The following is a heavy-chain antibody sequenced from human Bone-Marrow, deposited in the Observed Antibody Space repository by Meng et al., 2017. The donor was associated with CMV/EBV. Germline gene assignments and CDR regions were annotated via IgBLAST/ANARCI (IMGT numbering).Heavy chain of an antibody. J-gene: IGHJ4*02. D-gene: IGHD2-15*01. Sequence: GGSLRLSCAASGFTFSSYAMHWVRQAPGKGLEWVAVISYDGSNKYYADSVKGRFTISRDNSKTTLYLQMNNLRAEDTAVYYCERGAENCSGGSCSYFDYWGQGTLVTVSS. CDR3: ERGAENCSGGSCSYFDY. CDR1: GFTFSSYA. CDR2: ISYDGSNK. V-gene: IGHV3-30-3*01.